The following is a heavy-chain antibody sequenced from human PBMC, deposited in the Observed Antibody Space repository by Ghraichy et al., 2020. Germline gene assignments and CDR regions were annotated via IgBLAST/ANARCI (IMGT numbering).Heavy chain of an antibody. CDR3: ARGGGGDDYTRLDAFDI. V-gene: IGHV4-59*01. J-gene: IGHJ3*02. D-gene: IGHD4-11*01. CDR2: IYYSGST. CDR1: GGSISSYY. Sequence: TLSLTCTVSGGSISSYYWSWIRQPPGKGLECIGYIYYSGSTNYNPSLKSRVTISVDTSKNQFSLKLSSVTAGDTAVYYCARGGGGDDYTRLDAFDIWGQGTMVTVSS.